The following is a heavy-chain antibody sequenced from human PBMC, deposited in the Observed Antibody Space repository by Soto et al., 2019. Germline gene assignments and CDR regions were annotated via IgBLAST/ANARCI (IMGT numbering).Heavy chain of an antibody. Sequence: SETLSLTCAVSGGSVSGSYYYWGWLRQSPGRGPEWIGSVFYTGFTSYNPSLESRVSVSVDTSKNQFSLKVSAVTAADTAVYYCASSQKGYNWNYFDHWGQGALVTVSS. CDR2: VFYTGFT. J-gene: IGHJ4*02. CDR1: GGSVSGSYYY. D-gene: IGHD1-20*01. CDR3: ASSQKGYNWNYFDH. V-gene: IGHV4-39*01.